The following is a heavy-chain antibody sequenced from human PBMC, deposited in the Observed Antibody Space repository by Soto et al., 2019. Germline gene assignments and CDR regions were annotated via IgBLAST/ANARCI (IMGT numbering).Heavy chain of an antibody. D-gene: IGHD3-22*01. CDR3: STDPDYYDSSGYLDY. V-gene: IGHV3-15*07. J-gene: IGHJ4*02. CDR1: GFTFSNAW. CDR2: IKSKTDGGTT. Sequence: GGSLRLSCAASGFTFSNAWMNWVRQAPGKGLEWVGRIKSKTDGGTTDYAAPVKGRFTISRDDSKNTLYLQMNSLKTEDTAVYYCSTDPDYYDSSGYLDYWGQGTLVTVSS.